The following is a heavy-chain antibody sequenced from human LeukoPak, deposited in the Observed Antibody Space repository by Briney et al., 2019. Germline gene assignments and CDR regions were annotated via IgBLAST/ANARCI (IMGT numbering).Heavy chain of an antibody. D-gene: IGHD6-19*01. Sequence: GGSLRLSCAASGFTFSSYAMSWVRQAPGKGLEWVSGVSGSGSSTYYADSVKGRFTISRDNSKDTLYLQMNSLRAEDTAVYYCAPSIAVAGPAEYFQHWGQGTLVTVSS. CDR2: VSGSGSST. CDR3: APSIAVAGPAEYFQH. J-gene: IGHJ1*01. V-gene: IGHV3-23*01. CDR1: GFTFSSYA.